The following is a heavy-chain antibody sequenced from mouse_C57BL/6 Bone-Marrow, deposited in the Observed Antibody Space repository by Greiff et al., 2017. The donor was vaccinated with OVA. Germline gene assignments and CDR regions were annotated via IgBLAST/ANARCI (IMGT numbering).Heavy chain of an antibody. CDR3: AGDRSYYSINAMDY. V-gene: IGHV12-3*01. J-gene: IGHJ4*01. CDR2: ITHSGET. Sequence: VKLVESGPGLVKPSQSLFLTCSITGFPITSGYYWIWIRQSPGKPLEWMGYITHSGETFYNPSLQSPISITRETSKNQFFLQLNSVTTEDTAMYYCAGDRSYYSINAMDYWGQGTSVTVSS. CDR1: GFPITSGYY. D-gene: IGHD2-5*01.